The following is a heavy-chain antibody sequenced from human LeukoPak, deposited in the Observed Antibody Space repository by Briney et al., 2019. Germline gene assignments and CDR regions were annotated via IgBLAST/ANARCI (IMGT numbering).Heavy chain of an antibody. CDR2: IYYSGST. Sequence: PSETLSLTCTVSGGSISSYYWSWIRQPPGKGLEWIGYIYYSGSTNYNPSLKSRVTISVDTSKNQFSLKLSSVTAADTAVYYCASTTTYYYGSGTKYYYYYYMDVWGKGTTVTVSS. D-gene: IGHD3-10*01. CDR1: GGSISSYY. CDR3: ASTTTYYYGSGTKYYYYYYMDV. V-gene: IGHV4-59*01. J-gene: IGHJ6*03.